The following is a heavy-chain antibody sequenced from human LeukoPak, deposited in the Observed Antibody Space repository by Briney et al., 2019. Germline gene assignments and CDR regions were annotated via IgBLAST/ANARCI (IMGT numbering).Heavy chain of an antibody. CDR1: GGSISSYY. CDR3: ARAIRTTVTTFNFDY. V-gene: IGHV4-59*12. J-gene: IGHJ4*02. D-gene: IGHD4-17*01. Sequence: SETLSLTCTVSGGSISSYYWSWIRQPPGKGLEWIGYIYHSGSTYYNPSLKSRVTISVDRSKNQFSLKLSSVTAADTAVYYCARAIRTTVTTFNFDYWGQGTLVTVSS. CDR2: IYHSGST.